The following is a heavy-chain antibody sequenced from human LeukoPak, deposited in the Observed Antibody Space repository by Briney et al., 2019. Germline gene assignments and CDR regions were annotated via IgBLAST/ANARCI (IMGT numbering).Heavy chain of an antibody. CDR1: GGSISSGDYY. V-gene: IGHV4-30-4*01. J-gene: IGHJ4*02. CDR3: ARTPASGHYFDY. D-gene: IGHD2-2*01. Sequence: SETLSLTCTVSGGSISSGDYYWSWIRQPPGKGLEWIGYIYYSGSTYYNPSLKSRVTISVDTSKNQFSLKLSSVTAADTAVYYCARTPASGHYFDYWGQGTLVTVSS. CDR2: IYYSGST.